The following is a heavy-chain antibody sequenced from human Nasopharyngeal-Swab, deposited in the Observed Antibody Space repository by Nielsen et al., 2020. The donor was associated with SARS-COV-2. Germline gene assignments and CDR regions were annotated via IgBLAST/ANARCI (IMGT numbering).Heavy chain of an antibody. CDR3: PPPFYYFFFFDAWFDP. CDR2: IYYSGST. V-gene: IGHV4-39*01. CDR1: GGSISSSSYY. D-gene: IGHD3/OR15-3a*01. Sequence: SETLSLTCTVSGGSISSSSYYWGWIRQPPGKGLEWIGSIYYSGSTYYNPSLKSRVTISVNTSKNQFSQKLSSVTAAYTAVYYSPPPFYYFFFFDAWFDPWGQGTLVTVSS. J-gene: IGHJ5*02.